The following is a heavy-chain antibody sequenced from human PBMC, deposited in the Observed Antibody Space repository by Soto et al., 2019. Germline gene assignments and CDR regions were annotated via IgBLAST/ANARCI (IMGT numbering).Heavy chain of an antibody. V-gene: IGHV3-7*02. CDR1: GFTFSNYW. Sequence: EVQLVESGGGLVQPGGSLRLSCVGSGFTFSNYWMSWVRQPPGKGLEWVANIKQDGSLKQYVDSVKGRFTISRDNAKSALYLQMHSLGVADTAVYYCASGDRIDPDFDYWGQGILVTISS. CDR3: ASGDRIDPDFDY. J-gene: IGHJ4*02. CDR2: IKQDGSLK.